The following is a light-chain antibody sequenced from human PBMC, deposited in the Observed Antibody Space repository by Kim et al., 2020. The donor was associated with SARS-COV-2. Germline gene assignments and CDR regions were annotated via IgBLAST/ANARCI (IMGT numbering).Light chain of an antibody. Sequence: GQSVTLSCTGTSSGVGAYNYVSWYQQHPGKAPKLMIYDVTKRPSGVSNRFSASKSGNTASLTISGLQAEDEADYYCSSYTSSSTLVFGGGTKVTVL. CDR3: SSYTSSSTLV. CDR2: DVT. CDR1: SSGVGAYNY. J-gene: IGLJ3*02. V-gene: IGLV2-14*04.